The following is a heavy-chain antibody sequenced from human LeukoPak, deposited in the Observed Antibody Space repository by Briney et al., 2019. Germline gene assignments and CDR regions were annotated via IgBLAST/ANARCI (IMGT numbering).Heavy chain of an antibody. D-gene: IGHD3-3*01. V-gene: IGHV1-69*06. J-gene: IGHJ4*02. Sequence: ASVKVPCKASGGTFSSHAISWVRQAPGQGLEWMGGIIPIFGTANYAQKFQGRVTITADKSTSTAYMELSSLRSEDTAVYYCARASGDGVVTNFDYWGQGTLVTVSS. CDR1: GGTFSSHA. CDR3: ARASGDGVVTNFDY. CDR2: IIPIFGTA.